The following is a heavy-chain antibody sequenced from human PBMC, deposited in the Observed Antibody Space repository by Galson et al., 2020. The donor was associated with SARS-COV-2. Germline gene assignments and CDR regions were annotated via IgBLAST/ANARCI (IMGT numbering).Heavy chain of an antibody. CDR3: AHRSITMVRGSFDP. CDR2: IYWDDDK. V-gene: IGHV2-5*02. CDR1: SGVG. J-gene: IGHJ5*02. D-gene: IGHD3-10*01. Sequence: SGVGVGWIRQPPGKALEWLALIYWDDDKRYSPSLKSRLTITKDTSKNQVVLTMTNMDPVDTATYYCAHRSITMVRGSFDPWGQGTLVTVSS.